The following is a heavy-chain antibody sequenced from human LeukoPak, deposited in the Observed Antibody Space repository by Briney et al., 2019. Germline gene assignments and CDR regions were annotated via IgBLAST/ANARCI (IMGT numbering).Heavy chain of an antibody. CDR3: VKDSSGWTGYFQH. D-gene: IGHD6-19*01. J-gene: IGHJ1*01. Sequence: GGSLRLSCSASGFTFSSYAMHWVRQAPGKGLEYVSAISSNGGSTYYADSAKGRFTISRDNSKNTLYPQMSSLRAEDTAVYYCVKDSSGWTGYFQHWGQGTLVTVSS. CDR1: GFTFSSYA. CDR2: ISSNGGST. V-gene: IGHV3-64D*06.